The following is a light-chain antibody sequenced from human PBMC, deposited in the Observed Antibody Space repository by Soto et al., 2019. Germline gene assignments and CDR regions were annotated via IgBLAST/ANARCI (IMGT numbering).Light chain of an antibody. CDR1: SSDVGGFDY. V-gene: IGLV2-8*01. CDR2: EVN. J-gene: IGLJ1*01. CDR3: CSYAGNNIFV. Sequence: QSVLTQPPSASGSPGQSVTISCTGTSSDVGGFDYVSWYQQYPGKAPRLMIYEVNERPSGVPDRFSGSKSGNTASMTISGLQAEDEANYYCCSYAGNNIFVFGTGTKLTVL.